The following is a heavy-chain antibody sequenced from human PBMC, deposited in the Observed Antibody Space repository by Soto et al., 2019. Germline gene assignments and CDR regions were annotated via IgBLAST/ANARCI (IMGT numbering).Heavy chain of an antibody. D-gene: IGHD1-26*01. Sequence: ASVKFSFNASGYRFTSYCISWVRHAPGQGLEWMGWISAYNGNTNYAQKLQGRVTMTTDTSTSTAYMELRSLRSDDTAVYYCASNSGSYYWYYFDYWGQGTLVTVSS. V-gene: IGHV1-18*01. CDR2: ISAYNGNT. J-gene: IGHJ4*02. CDR3: ASNSGSYYWYYFDY. CDR1: GYRFTSYC.